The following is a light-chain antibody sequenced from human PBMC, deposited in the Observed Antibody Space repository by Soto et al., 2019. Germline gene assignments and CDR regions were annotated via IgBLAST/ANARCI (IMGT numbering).Light chain of an antibody. CDR3: HQSGISPPT. CDR1: QSVSGSD. J-gene: IGKJ1*01. V-gene: IGKV3-20*01. CDR2: GVS. Sequence: EVVLTQSPGTLSLSPGERATLSCRASQSVSGSDLAWYQQKPGQAPRLLISGVSNRATGTPDRFSGSGSGTDFTLTISSLEPEAFAVFYCHQSGISPPTSGTRAKVDI.